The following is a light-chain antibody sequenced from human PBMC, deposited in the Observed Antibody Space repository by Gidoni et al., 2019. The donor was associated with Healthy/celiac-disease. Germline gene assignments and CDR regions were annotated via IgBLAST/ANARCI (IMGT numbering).Light chain of an antibody. CDR3: QQYYSYPRT. J-gene: IGKJ1*01. V-gene: IGKV1-8*01. CDR1: QGISSY. Sequence: AFRMTQSPSSFSASTGDRVTITCRASQGISSYLAWYQQKPGKAPKLLIYGASTLQSGVPSRFSGSGSGTDFTLTISGLQSEDFATYYCQQYYSYPRTFXQXTKVEIK. CDR2: GAS.